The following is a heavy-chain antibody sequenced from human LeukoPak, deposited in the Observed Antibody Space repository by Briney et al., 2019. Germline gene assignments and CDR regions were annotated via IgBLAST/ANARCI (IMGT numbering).Heavy chain of an antibody. CDR1: GFTFSSYA. J-gene: IGHJ4*02. D-gene: IGHD3-16*01. Sequence: GGSLRLSCAASGFTFSSYAMSWVRQAPGKGLEWVSVIYSGGSTYYADSVKGRFTISRDNSKNTLYLQMNSLRAEDTAVYYCAGSRSIISSAHYWGQGTLVTVSS. V-gene: IGHV3-66*01. CDR2: IYSGGST. CDR3: AGSRSIISSAHY.